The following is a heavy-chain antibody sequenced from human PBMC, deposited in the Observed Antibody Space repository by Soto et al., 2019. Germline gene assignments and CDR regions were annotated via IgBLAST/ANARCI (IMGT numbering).Heavy chain of an antibody. Sequence: PSETLSLTCTVSGDFLSGYYWSWIRQPPGRGLEWIGYIYHSGSTYYNPSLKSRVTISVDRSKNQFSLKLSSVTAADTAVYYCARVPGPWGQGTLVTVSS. CDR2: IYHSGST. V-gene: IGHV4-30-2*01. CDR3: ARVPGP. J-gene: IGHJ5*02. CDR1: GDFLSGYY.